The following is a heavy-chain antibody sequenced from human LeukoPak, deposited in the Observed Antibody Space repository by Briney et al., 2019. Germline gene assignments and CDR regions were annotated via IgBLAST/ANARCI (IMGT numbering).Heavy chain of an antibody. CDR1: GFNFDRYT. CDR2: AGWAGGTT. D-gene: IGHD3-10*02. J-gene: IGHJ4*02. Sequence: GGSLRLSCATSGFNFDRYTMHWVRQAPGKGLEWVSLAGWAGGTTFYSDSVRGRFTISRDSGRKSVYLQMNSLTTDDTAFYFCAKELDTMFFDYWGQGALVTVSS. CDR3: AKELDTMFFDY. V-gene: IGHV3-43*01.